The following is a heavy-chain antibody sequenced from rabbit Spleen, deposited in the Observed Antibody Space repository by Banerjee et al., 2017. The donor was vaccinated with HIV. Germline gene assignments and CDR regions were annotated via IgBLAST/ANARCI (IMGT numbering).Heavy chain of an antibody. V-gene: IGHV1S40*01. CDR1: GFSFSYSYY. D-gene: IGHD8-1*01. J-gene: IGHJ6*01. CDR3: ARDTGTSFSTYGMDL. Sequence: QSLEESGGGLVKPGAPLTLTCKASGFSFSYSYYMCWVRQAPGKGLEWIACIAAGSSGYTYYASWAKGRFTISKTSSTTVTLQMTSLTAADTATYFCARDTGTSFSTYGMDLWGPGTLVTVS. CDR2: IAAGSSGYT.